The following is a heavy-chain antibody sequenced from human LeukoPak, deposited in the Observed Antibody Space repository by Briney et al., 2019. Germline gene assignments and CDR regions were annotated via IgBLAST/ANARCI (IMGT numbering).Heavy chain of an antibody. Sequence: GGSLRLSCTASGFTFSTYDMHWVRQAPGRGLEWMAVIPYHGSNKNYADSVKGRFTISRDNSKNTLYLQMKSLRAEDTALYYCAKDLSYGMDVWGQGTTVTVSS. V-gene: IGHV3-30*18. CDR3: AKDLSYGMDV. CDR2: IPYHGSNK. CDR1: GFTFSTYD. D-gene: IGHD3-9*01. J-gene: IGHJ6*02.